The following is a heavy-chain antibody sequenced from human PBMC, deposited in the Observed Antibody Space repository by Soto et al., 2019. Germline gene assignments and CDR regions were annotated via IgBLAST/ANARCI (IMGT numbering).Heavy chain of an antibody. CDR2: ISSSSSYI. Sequence: GGSLRLSCAASGFTFSSYSMNWVRQAPGKGLEWVSSISSSSSYIYYADSVKGRFTISRDNAKNSLYLQMNSLRAEDTAVYYCAKNFHLGYCSGGSCYGAFDIWGQGTMVTVSS. D-gene: IGHD2-15*01. CDR3: AKNFHLGYCSGGSCYGAFDI. V-gene: IGHV3-21*01. CDR1: GFTFSSYS. J-gene: IGHJ3*02.